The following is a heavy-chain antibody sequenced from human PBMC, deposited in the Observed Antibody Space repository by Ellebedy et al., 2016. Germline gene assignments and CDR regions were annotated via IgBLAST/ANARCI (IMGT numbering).Heavy chain of an antibody. CDR1: GFTFRNFF. J-gene: IGHJ4*02. CDR2: ISGDGDTT. Sequence: GESLKISCVASGFTFRNFFMSWVRQAPGGGLEWFSTISGDGDTTFSADSVKGRFTISRDNSKNTLYLQMNNLRVDDTALYYCRQGHYFDQWGQGALVTVSS. CDR3: RQGHYFDQ. V-gene: IGHV3-23*01.